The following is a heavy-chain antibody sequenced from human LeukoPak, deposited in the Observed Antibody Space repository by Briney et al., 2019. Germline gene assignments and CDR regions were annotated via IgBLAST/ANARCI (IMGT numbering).Heavy chain of an antibody. Sequence: KSSQTLSLTYNVSGGSISSGDKYWSWIRQPPGKGLEWIGYIYYSGSTYYNPSLKSRLTISVDTSENQFSLHLTSVTAADTAVYFCARVTRWAGLDFWGQGTLVTVSS. CDR3: ARVTRWAGLDF. CDR2: IYYSGST. J-gene: IGHJ4*02. D-gene: IGHD2-21*02. V-gene: IGHV4-30-4*01. CDR1: GGSISSGDKY.